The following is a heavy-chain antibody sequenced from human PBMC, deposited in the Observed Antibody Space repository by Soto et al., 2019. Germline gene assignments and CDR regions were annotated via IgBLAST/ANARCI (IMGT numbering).Heavy chain of an antibody. CDR3: AKGSVLRFLEWSKILSYYFDY. CDR1: GFTFSSYA. V-gene: IGHV3-23*01. CDR2: ISGSGGST. D-gene: IGHD3-3*01. J-gene: IGHJ4*02. Sequence: GGSLRLSCAASGFTFSSYAMSWVRQAPGKGLEWVSAISGSGGSTYYADSVKGRFTISRDNSKNTLYLQMNSLRAEDTAVYYCAKGSVLRFLEWSKILSYYFDYWGQGTLVTVSS.